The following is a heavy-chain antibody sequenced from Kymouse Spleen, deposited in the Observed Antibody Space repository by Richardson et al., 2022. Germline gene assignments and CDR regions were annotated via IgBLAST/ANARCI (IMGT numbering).Heavy chain of an antibody. Sequence: QVQLQQSGPGLVKPSQTLSLTCAISGDSVSSNSAAWNWIRQSPSRGLEWLGRTYYRSKWYNDYAVSVKSRITINPDTSKNQFSLQLNSVTPEDTAVYYCARDLEQGVRGVIIPYYYGMDVWGQGTTVTVSS. V-gene: IGHV6-1*01. D-gene: IGHD3-10*01. CDR2: TYYRSKWYN. CDR1: GDSVSSNSAA. J-gene: IGHJ6*02. CDR3: ARDLEQGVRGVIIPYYYGMDV.